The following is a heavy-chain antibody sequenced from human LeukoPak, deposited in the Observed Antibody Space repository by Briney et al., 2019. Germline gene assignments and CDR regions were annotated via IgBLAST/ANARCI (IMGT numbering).Heavy chain of an antibody. V-gene: IGHV5-51*01. CDR3: ARRGRLWTDS. CDR2: IYPGDSDS. D-gene: IGHD4/OR15-4a*01. Sequence: GESLKISCKGSGYNFTSFWIGWVRQMPGRGLEWMGIIYPGDSDSRYSPSFQGQVTISADKSINTAYLQFISLKTSDTAMYYCARRGRLWTDSWGQGTLVTISS. J-gene: IGHJ4*02. CDR1: GYNFTSFW.